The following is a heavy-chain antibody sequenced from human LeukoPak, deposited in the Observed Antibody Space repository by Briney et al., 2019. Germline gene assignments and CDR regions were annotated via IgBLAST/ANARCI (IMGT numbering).Heavy chain of an antibody. CDR1: GYTFTGYY. D-gene: IGHD1-26*01. J-gene: IGHJ6*03. Sequence: GASVKVSCKASGYTFTGYYMHWVRQAPGQGLEWMGWINPNSGGTNYAQKFQGRVTMTRDTSISTAYMELSRLRSDDTAVYYCASGGFRVGQYYYYYMDVWGKGTTVTISS. V-gene: IGHV1-2*02. CDR3: ASGGFRVGQYYYYYMDV. CDR2: INPNSGGT.